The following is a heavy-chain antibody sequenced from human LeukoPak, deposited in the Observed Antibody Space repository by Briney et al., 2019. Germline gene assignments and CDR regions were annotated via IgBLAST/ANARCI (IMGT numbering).Heavy chain of an antibody. J-gene: IGHJ4*02. Sequence: SETLSLTCTVSDGSISTYYWSWIRQPAGKGLEWIGRIYTSGSTNYSPSLKSRVTMSVDTSMNQFSLQLSSVAAPDTAVYYCASDSGWYTPFDYWGQGTLVTVSS. CDR2: IYTSGST. CDR1: DGSISTYY. CDR3: ASDSGWYTPFDY. V-gene: IGHV4-4*07. D-gene: IGHD6-19*01.